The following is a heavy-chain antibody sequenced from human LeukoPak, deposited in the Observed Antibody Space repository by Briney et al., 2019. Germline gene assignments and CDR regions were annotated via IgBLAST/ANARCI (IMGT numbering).Heavy chain of an antibody. CDR3: ARHPTTYYYDSSGSRLLGWFDP. J-gene: IGHJ5*02. CDR1: GGSVSGYY. D-gene: IGHD3-22*01. CDR2: INHSGST. Sequence: SETLSLTCAPKGGSVSGYYWSWIRQPPGKGLEWLGEINHSGSTNYNPSLKSRVTISVDTSKNQFSLKLSSVTAADTAVYYCARHPTTYYYDSSGSRLLGWFDPWGQGTLVTVSS. V-gene: IGHV4-34*01.